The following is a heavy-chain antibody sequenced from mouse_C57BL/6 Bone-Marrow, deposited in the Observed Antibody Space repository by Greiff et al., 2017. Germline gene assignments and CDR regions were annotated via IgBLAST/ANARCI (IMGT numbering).Heavy chain of an antibody. CDR2: ILPGSGST. CDR3: ARSYGSSYWYFDV. J-gene: IGHJ1*03. V-gene: IGHV1-9*01. D-gene: IGHD1-1*01. CDR1: GYTFTGYW. Sequence: VQLQQSGAELMKPGASVKLSCKAPGYTFTGYWIEWVKQRPGHGLEWIGEILPGSGSTTYNEKFKGKATFTADTSSNTAYMQLSSLTTEDSAIYYCARSYGSSYWYFDVWGTGTTVTVSS.